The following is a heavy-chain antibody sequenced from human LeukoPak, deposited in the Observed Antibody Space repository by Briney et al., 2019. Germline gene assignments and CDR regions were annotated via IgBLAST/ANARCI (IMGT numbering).Heavy chain of an antibody. CDR2: LPPDELDI. V-gene: IGHV3-74*01. CDR3: ARATSDAFDI. D-gene: IGHD6-6*01. J-gene: IGHJ3*02. Sequence: GGSLRLSCAASGFTFTNYWMHWVRQAPGMGLVWVSRLPPDELDIIYADSVKGRFTVSRDNAKNTLYLQMSSLRAEDTAVFYCARATSDAFDIWGQGTMVTVSS. CDR1: GFTFTNYW.